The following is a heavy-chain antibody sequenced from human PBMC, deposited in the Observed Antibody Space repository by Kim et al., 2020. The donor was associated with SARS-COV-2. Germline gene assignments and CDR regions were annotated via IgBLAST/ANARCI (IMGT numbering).Heavy chain of an antibody. V-gene: IGHV3-23*01. Sequence: YADSVKGRFTISRDNSKNTLYLQMNSLRAEDTAVYYCAPGGSLRWFGEYSWGQGTLVTVSS. CDR3: APGGSLRWFGEYS. D-gene: IGHD3-10*01. J-gene: IGHJ5*02.